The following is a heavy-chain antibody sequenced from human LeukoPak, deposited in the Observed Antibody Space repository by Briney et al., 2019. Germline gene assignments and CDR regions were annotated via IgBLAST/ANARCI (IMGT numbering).Heavy chain of an antibody. CDR3: AKDRVVPAANPDAFDI. CDR1: GFIFSSYG. J-gene: IGHJ3*02. Sequence: QPGGSLRLSCAASGFIFSSYGMHWVRQAPDKGLEWVAFIRYDGSRKYYADSVKGRFTISRDNSKNTLYLQMNSLRAEDTAVYYCAKDRVVPAANPDAFDIWGQGTMVTVSS. V-gene: IGHV3-30*02. CDR2: IRYDGSRK. D-gene: IGHD2-2*01.